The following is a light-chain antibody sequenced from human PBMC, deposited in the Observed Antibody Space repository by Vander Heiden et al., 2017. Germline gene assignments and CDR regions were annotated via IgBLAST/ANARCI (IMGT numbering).Light chain of an antibody. CDR2: KVS. CDR3: LQGKHSFT. J-gene: IGKJ3*01. V-gene: IGKV2-30*01. CDR1: QSLVFRDGNTY. Sequence: DVVMTQSPLSLPVTLGQPASISCRSSQSLVFRDGNTYLSWFQQRPGQSPRRLIYKVSNRDSGVPDRFSGSGSGTDFTLKISRVEAEDVGVYYCLQGKHSFTFGHGTKVDIK.